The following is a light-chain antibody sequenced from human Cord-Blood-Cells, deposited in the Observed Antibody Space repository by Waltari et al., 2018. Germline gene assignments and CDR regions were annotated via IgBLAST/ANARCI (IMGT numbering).Light chain of an antibody. V-gene: IGLV2-23*01. CDR1: RRAVWIYTL. CDR3: CSYAGSSRV. CDR2: EGS. Sequence: ALIQPASVSDSPRQSLTLPRPAPRRAVWIYTLFSCHQQHPGKAPKLMIYEGSKRPSGVSNRFSGSKSGNTASLTISGLQAEDEADYYCCSYAGSSRVFGGGTKLTVL. J-gene: IGLJ3*02.